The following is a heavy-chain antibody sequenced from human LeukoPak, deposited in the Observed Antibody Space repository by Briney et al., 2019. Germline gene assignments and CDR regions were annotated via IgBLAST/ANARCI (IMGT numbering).Heavy chain of an antibody. Sequence: GGSLRLSCAASGFTFSSYAVHWVRQAPGKGLEWVAVIPYDGSNKYYADSVKGRFTISRDNSKNTLYLQMNSLRAEDTAVYYCARDSHYYGSGDVWGKGTTVTVSS. CDR3: ARDSHYYGSGDV. D-gene: IGHD3-10*01. V-gene: IGHV3-30*04. CDR1: GFTFSSYA. CDR2: IPYDGSNK. J-gene: IGHJ6*04.